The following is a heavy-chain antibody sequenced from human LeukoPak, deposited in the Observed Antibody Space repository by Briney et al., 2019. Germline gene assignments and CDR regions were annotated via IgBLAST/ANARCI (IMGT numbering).Heavy chain of an antibody. CDR2: MNHSGST. CDR3: ARMGAIAGASANPDH. CDR1: GGSFSGYY. J-gene: IGHJ4*02. V-gene: IGHV4-34*01. D-gene: IGHD4/OR15-4a*01. Sequence: SETLSLTCAVYGGSFSGYYWSWIRQPPGKGLEWIGEMNHSGSTNYSPSLKSRVIVSVDTSKNQFSLKLTSVTAADTAVYYCARMGAIAGASANPDHWGQGTLVTVSS.